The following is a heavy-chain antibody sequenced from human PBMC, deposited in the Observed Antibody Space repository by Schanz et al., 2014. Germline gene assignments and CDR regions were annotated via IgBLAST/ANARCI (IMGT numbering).Heavy chain of an antibody. CDR2: INTASGNT. V-gene: IGHV1-18*01. J-gene: IGHJ3*02. Sequence: QVQLVQSGDEVKKPGASVKVSCKTSGYTFSDYGITWVRQAPGRRLEWMGWINTASGNTRYSEAFQGRVTMTTDTSTSTAYMELSSLRSDDTAVYYCARGGGPEDVFDIWGQGTILTVSS. CDR3: ARGGGPEDVFDI. CDR1: GYTFSDYG. D-gene: IGHD5-12*01.